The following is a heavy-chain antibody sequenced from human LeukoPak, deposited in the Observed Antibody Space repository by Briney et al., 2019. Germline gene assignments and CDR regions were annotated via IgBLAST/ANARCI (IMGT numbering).Heavy chain of an antibody. V-gene: IGHV3-53*01. CDR1: GFTVGSNY. J-gene: IGHJ3*02. Sequence: GGSLRLSCAASGFTVGSNYMSWVRQAPGKGLEWVSVIYSGGGTYYADSVKGRFIISRDNSKNMLFLQMNNLRAEDTAIYYCATKSSDYTGSRGAFDIWGHGTMVTVSS. CDR3: ATKSSDYTGSRGAFDI. D-gene: IGHD1-26*01. CDR2: IYSGGGT.